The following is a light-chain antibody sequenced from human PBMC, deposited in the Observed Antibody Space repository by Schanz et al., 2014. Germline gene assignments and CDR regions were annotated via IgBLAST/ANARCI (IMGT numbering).Light chain of an antibody. CDR1: SSDVGSYNL. V-gene: IGLV2-14*02. J-gene: IGLJ1*01. CDR3: ATWDDSLKTYV. CDR2: SND. Sequence: QSALTQPASVSGSPGQSITISCTGTSSDVGSYNLVSWYQQHPGKAPKLLIYSNDQRPSGVPDRFSGSKSGTSASLAISGLRSEDEADCYCATWDDSLKTYVFGTGTKLTVL.